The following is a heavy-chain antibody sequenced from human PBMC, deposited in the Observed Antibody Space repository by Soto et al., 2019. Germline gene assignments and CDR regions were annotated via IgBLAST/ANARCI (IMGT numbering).Heavy chain of an antibody. D-gene: IGHD5-12*01. Sequence: QVQLVQSGAEVKKPGASVKVSCKASGYTFTGYYMHWVRQAPGQGLEWMGWINPNSGGTNYAQKLQGRVTMTRDTSISTAYMELSRLRSDDTAVYYCARSDSGYEGGDDAFDIWGQGTMVTVSS. CDR2: INPNSGGT. V-gene: IGHV1-2*02. J-gene: IGHJ3*02. CDR3: ARSDSGYEGGDDAFDI. CDR1: GYTFTGYY.